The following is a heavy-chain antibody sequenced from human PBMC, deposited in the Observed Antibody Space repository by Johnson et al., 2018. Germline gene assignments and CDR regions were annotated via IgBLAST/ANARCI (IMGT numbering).Heavy chain of an antibody. J-gene: IGHJ6*02. D-gene: IGHD6-6*01. V-gene: IGHV3-9*01. CDR1: GFTFDDYA. CDR3: AKDGDYSSSSSGMDV. Sequence: VQLVQSGGGLVQXGRSXRLXCAASGFTFDDYAMHWVRQAPGKGLEWVSGISWNSGSIGYADSVKGRFTISRDNAKNSLYLQMNSLRAEDTALYYCAKDGDYSSSSSGMDVWGQGTTVTVSS. CDR2: ISWNSGSI.